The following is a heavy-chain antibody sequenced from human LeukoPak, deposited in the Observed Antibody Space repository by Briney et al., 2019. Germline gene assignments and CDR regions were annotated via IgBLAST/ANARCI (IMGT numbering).Heavy chain of an antibody. CDR1: GYTFTSFG. V-gene: IGHV1-18*04. CDR2: IGAYNCDT. J-gene: IGHJ4*02. CDR3: TRDHCRGDNCPSFDY. Sequence: ASVKVSCKPSGYTFTSFGISWVRQPPGQGLAWMGWIGAYNCDTNYAQKFQSRVTMTTDTSKSTAYMDLRSLRADDTAVYYCTRDHCRGDNCPSFDYWGQGTLVTVSS. D-gene: IGHD2-15*01.